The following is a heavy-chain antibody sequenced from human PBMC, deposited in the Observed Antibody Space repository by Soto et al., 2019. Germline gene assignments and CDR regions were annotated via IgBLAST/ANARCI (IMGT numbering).Heavy chain of an antibody. CDR2: ISAYNGNT. J-gene: IGHJ4*02. V-gene: IGHV1-18*01. CDR1: GYTFTSYG. Sequence: XSVKVSFNASGYTFTSYGISLVRHSPGQGLEWMGWISAYNGNTNYAQKLQGRVTMTTDTSTSTAYMELRSLRSDDTAVYYCARDIVVVVAATLLDYWGQGTLVTVSS. D-gene: IGHD2-15*01. CDR3: ARDIVVVVAATLLDY.